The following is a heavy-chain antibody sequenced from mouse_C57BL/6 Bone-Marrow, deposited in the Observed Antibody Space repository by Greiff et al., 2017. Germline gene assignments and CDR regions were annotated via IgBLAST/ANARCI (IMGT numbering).Heavy chain of an antibody. Sequence: QVQLQQSGAELVMPGASVKLSCKASGYTFTSYWMHWVKQRPGQGLEWIGEIDPSDSYTNYNQKFKGKSTLTVDKSSSTAYVQLNSLTSEDSAVLNGARNDYYGSSYKDYAMDYWGQGTSVTVSS. CDR1: GYTFTSYW. J-gene: IGHJ4*01. D-gene: IGHD1-1*01. V-gene: IGHV1-69*01. CDR3: ARNDYYGSSYKDYAMDY. CDR2: IDPSDSYT.